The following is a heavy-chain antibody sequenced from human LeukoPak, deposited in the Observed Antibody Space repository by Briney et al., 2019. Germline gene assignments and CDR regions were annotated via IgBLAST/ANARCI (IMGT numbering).Heavy chain of an antibody. CDR2: INPSGGST. Sequence: ASVKLSCKASGYTFTSYYMHWVRQAPGQGLEWMGIINPSGGSTSYAQKFQGRVTMTRDTSTSTVYMELSSLRSEDTAVYYCARDEGRITMVRGVLNYFDYWGQGTLVTVSS. J-gene: IGHJ4*02. V-gene: IGHV1-46*01. CDR3: ARDEGRITMVRGVLNYFDY. D-gene: IGHD3-10*01. CDR1: GYTFTSYY.